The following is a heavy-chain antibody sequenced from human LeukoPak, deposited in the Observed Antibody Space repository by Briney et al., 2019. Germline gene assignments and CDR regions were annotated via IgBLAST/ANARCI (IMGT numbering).Heavy chain of an antibody. CDR1: GFPLSNHW. Sequence: GGSLRLSCAASGFPLSNHWMTWVRQAPGKGLEWVATITQGGTDKFYVDSVKGRFTIAGDNAKNSLSLQMNSLRAEDTAVYYCARDPFELWGQGTLVTVSS. V-gene: IGHV3-7*01. D-gene: IGHD1-26*01. CDR2: ITQGGTDK. J-gene: IGHJ4*02. CDR3: ARDPFEL.